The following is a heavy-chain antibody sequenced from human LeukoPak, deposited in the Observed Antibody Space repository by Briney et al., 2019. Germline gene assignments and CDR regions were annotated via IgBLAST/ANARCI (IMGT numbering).Heavy chain of an antibody. Sequence: GGSLRLSCAASGFTFSSYGMHWVRQAPGKGLEWVAVISYDGSNKYYADSVKGRFTISRDNSKNTLYLQMNSLRAEDTAVYYCAKDQIVGATTGGFDYWGQGTLVTVSS. CDR1: GFTFSSYG. V-gene: IGHV3-30*18. CDR2: ISYDGSNK. CDR3: AKDQIVGATTGGFDY. D-gene: IGHD1-26*01. J-gene: IGHJ4*02.